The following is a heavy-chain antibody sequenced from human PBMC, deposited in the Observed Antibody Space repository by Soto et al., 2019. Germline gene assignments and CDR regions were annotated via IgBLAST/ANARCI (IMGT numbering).Heavy chain of an antibody. Sequence: QVQLVESGGGLVKHGGSLRLSCAASGFTFRDYYMNWIRQAPGKGLEWLSYISSGGNTIYYADSVKGRFTISRDNAKNSLYLQMSSLRADDTAVYYCARGPDAYVWGSYHWFDPWGQGTLVTVSS. J-gene: IGHJ5*02. CDR1: GFTFRDYY. V-gene: IGHV3-11*01. CDR2: ISSGGNTI. D-gene: IGHD3-16*02. CDR3: ARGPDAYVWGSYHWFDP.